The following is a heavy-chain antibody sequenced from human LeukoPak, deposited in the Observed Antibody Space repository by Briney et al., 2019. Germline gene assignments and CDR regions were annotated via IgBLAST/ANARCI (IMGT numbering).Heavy chain of an antibody. CDR1: GFNFSSYA. D-gene: IGHD3-3*01. V-gene: IGHV3-23*01. CDR3: AKATYDFWSGYSFDY. CDR2: ISGSDDST. J-gene: IGHJ4*02. Sequence: GGSLRLSCAASGFNFSSYAMSWVRQAPGKGLEWVSAISGSDDSTYYADSVKGRFTISRDSSKNTLYLQMNSLRAEDTAVYYCAKATYDFWSGYSFDYWGQGTLVTVSS.